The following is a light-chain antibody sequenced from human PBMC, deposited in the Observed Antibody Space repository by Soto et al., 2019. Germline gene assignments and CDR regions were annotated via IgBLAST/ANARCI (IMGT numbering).Light chain of an antibody. Sequence: ELVMTQSPATLSVSPGEIATLSCSSSKSVSSNLAWYQQKPGHAPRLLIYGASTRATGIPARLGGSGCGTEFTMSLSFLQSQYFSVSYSQQYNNWQTSGHGTKVQI. CDR1: KSVSSN. V-gene: IGKV3-15*01. J-gene: IGKJ1*01. CDR3: QQYNNWQT. CDR2: GAS.